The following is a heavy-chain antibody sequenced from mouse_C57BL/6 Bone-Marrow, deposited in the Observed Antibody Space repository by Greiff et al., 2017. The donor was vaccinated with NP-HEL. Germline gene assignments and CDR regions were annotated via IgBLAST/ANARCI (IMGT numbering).Heavy chain of an antibody. V-gene: IGHV5-9-1*02. D-gene: IGHD2-1*01. Sequence: EVNVVESGEGLVKPGGSLKLSCAASGFTFSSYAMSWVRQTPEKRLEWVAYISSGGDYIYYADTVKGRFTISRDNARNTLYLQMSSLKSEDTAMYYCTTIYYGNYGWYFDVWGTGTTVTVSS. CDR3: TTIYYGNYGWYFDV. CDR1: GFTFSSYA. J-gene: IGHJ1*03. CDR2: ISSGGDYI.